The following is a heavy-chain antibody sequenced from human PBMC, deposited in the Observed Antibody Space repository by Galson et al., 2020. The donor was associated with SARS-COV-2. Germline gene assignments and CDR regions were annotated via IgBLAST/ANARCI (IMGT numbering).Heavy chain of an antibody. V-gene: IGHV4-34*01. J-gene: IGHJ4*02. CDR3: ARGINGAYYYGSGTWGY. Sequence: SQTLSLTCAVYGGSFSGYYWSWIRQPPGKGLEWIGEINHSGSTNYNPSLKSRVTISVDTSKNQFSLKLSSVTAADTAVYYCARGINGAYYYGSGTWGYWGQGTLVTVSS. CDR1: GGSFSGYY. D-gene: IGHD3-10*01. CDR2: INHSGST.